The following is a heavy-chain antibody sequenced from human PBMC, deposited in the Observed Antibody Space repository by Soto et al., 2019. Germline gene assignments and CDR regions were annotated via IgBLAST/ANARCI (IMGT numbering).Heavy chain of an antibody. CDR2: IYYSGST. Sequence: PSETLSLTCTVSGGSISSGGYHWSWIRQHPGKGLEWIGYIYYSGSTYYNPSLKSRVTISVDTSKNQFSLKLSSVTAADTAVYYCARDLVGYCSGGSCYGFDYWGQGTLVTVSS. J-gene: IGHJ4*02. D-gene: IGHD2-15*01. V-gene: IGHV4-31*03. CDR1: GGSISSGGYH. CDR3: ARDLVGYCSGGSCYGFDY.